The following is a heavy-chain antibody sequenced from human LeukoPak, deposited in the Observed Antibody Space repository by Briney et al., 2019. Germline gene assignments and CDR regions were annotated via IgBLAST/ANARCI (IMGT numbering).Heavy chain of an antibody. D-gene: IGHD3-9*01. V-gene: IGHV3-30*04. CDR1: GFTFSSYA. J-gene: IGHJ4*02. Sequence: PGRSLRLSCAASGFTFSSYAMHWVRQAPGKGLEWVAVIPYDGSNKYYADSVKGRFTISRDNSKNTLYLQMNSLRAEDTAVYYCARAGYYDILTGMRYWGQGTLVTVSS. CDR2: IPYDGSNK. CDR3: ARAGYYDILTGMRY.